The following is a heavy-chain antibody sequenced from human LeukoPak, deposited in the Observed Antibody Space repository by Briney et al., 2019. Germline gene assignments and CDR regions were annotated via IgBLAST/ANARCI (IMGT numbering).Heavy chain of an antibody. J-gene: IGHJ4*02. V-gene: IGHV3-23*01. Sequence: GRSLRLSCAASGFTFSSYGMHWVRQAPGKGLEWVSAISGSGGSTYYADSVKGRFTISRDNSKNTLYLQMNSLRAEDTAVYYCAKDQSGWYDTGNFDYWGQGTLVTVSS. D-gene: IGHD6-19*01. CDR3: AKDQSGWYDTGNFDY. CDR2: ISGSGGST. CDR1: GFTFSSYG.